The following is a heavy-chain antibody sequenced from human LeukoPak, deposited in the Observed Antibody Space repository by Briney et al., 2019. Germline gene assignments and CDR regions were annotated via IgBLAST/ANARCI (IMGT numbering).Heavy chain of an antibody. CDR3: ARRTTDDDAFDI. D-gene: IGHD4-17*01. J-gene: IGHJ3*02. CDR2: INHSGST. CDR1: GGSFSGYY. Sequence: HPSETLSLTCAVYGGSFSGYYWSWIRQPPGKGLEWIGEINHSGSTNYNPSLKSRVTISVDTSKNQFSLKLSSVTAADTAVYYCARRTTDDDAFDIWGQGTMVTVSS. V-gene: IGHV4-34*01.